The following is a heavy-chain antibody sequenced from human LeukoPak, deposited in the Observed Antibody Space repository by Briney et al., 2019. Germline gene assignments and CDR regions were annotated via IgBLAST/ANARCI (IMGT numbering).Heavy chain of an antibody. V-gene: IGHV3-30*03. CDR2: ISYDGSDQ. CDR3: GRDSGGSGTYFSPYGVDV. J-gene: IGHJ6*02. Sequence: GGSLRLSCAASGFTFSSYGMQWVRQAPGKGLEWVAVISYDGSDQYYAESVKGRCTISRDKSKNTLYLQMSGLRAEDTAVYFCGRDSGGSGTYFSPYGVDVWGQGTTVTVSS. CDR1: GFTFSSYG. D-gene: IGHD3-10*01.